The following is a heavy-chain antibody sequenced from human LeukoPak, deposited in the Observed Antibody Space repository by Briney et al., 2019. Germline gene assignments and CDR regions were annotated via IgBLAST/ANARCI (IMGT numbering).Heavy chain of an antibody. Sequence: PGGSLRLSCAASGFTFNSHAINWVRQAPGKGLEWVSAISTSGRTYYADSVKGRFTISRDNSKNTLYLQMNSLRAEDTAVYYCAKGRIAAALYYWGQGTLVTVSS. CDR2: ISTSGRT. CDR1: GFTFNSHA. CDR3: AKGRIAAALYY. J-gene: IGHJ4*02. V-gene: IGHV3-23*01. D-gene: IGHD6-13*01.